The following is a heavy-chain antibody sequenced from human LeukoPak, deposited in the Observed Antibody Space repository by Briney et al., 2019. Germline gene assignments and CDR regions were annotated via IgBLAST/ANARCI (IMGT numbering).Heavy chain of an antibody. CDR2: IYSGGST. J-gene: IGHJ4*02. V-gene: IGHV3-53*01. D-gene: IGHD3-10*01. CDR3: ARVTGCYYPFDY. CDR1: GFTVSSNY. Sequence: LPGGSLRLSCAASGFTVSSNYMSWVRQAPGKGLEWVSIIYSGGSTYYADSVKGRFTISRDNSKNTLYLQMNSLRAEDTAVYYCARVTGCYYPFDYWGQGTLVTVSS.